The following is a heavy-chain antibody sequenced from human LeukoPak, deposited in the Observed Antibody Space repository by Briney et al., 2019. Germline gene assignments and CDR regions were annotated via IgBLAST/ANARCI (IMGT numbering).Heavy chain of an antibody. CDR2: INHNGNVN. CDR1: GFTFSSYW. J-gene: IGHJ4*02. D-gene: IGHD6-19*01. CDR3: AREGPVAGNFDY. Sequence: PGGSLRLSCAASGFTFSSYWMNWARQAPGKGLEWVASINHNGNVNYYVDSVKGRFTISRDNSKNTLYLEMNSLRAEDTAVYYCAREGPVAGNFDYWGQGTLVTVSS. V-gene: IGHV3-7*01.